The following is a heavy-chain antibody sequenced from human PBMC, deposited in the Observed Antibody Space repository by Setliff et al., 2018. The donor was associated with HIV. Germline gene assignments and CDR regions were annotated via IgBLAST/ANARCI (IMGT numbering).Heavy chain of an antibody. Sequence: SETLSLTCAVSGYSISSGYYWGWIRQPPGKGLEWVGSIYHSGTTYYNPSLKSRVTISVDTSKNQFSLKLSSVTAADTAVYYCARGLTAAVLRVLEYYFDSWGRGTLVTVSS. V-gene: IGHV4-38-2*01. CDR3: ARGLTAAVLRVLEYYFDS. D-gene: IGHD6-13*01. CDR1: GYSISSGYY. J-gene: IGHJ4*02. CDR2: IYHSGTT.